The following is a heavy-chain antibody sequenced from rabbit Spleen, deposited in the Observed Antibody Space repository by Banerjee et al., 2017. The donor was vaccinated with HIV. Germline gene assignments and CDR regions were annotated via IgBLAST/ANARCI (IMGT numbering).Heavy chain of an antibody. V-gene: IGHV1S45*01. J-gene: IGHJ4*01. Sequence: QEQLVESGGGLVQPEGSLTLTCKASGVSLNDKDVMCWVRQAPGKGLEWIGCINTSSGGAAYATWAKGRFTISKTSSTTVTLQMTSLTAADTATYFCARVASSTSGLWIAIYYFDLWGPGTLVTVS. D-gene: IGHD1-1*01. CDR2: INTSSGGA. CDR1: GVSLNDKDV. CDR3: ARVASSTSGLWIAIYYFDL.